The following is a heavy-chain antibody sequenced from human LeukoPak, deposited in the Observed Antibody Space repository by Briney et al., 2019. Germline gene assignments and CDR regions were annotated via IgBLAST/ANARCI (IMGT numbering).Heavy chain of an antibody. CDR3: ARERYGSGNPYYFDY. V-gene: IGHV1-69*04. Sequence: SVKVSCKASGGTFSSYAISWVRQAPGQGLEWMGRIIPILGIANYAQKFQGRVTITADKSTSTAYMELSSLRSEDTAVHYCARERYGSGNPYYFDYWGQGTLVTVSS. J-gene: IGHJ4*02. D-gene: IGHD3-10*01. CDR1: GGTFSSYA. CDR2: IIPILGIA.